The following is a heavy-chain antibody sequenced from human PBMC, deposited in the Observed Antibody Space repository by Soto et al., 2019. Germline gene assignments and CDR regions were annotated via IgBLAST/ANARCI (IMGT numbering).Heavy chain of an antibody. CDR3: ASGSYDSSGYYSDAFDI. Sequence: ASVKVSCKASGYTFTSYDINWVRQATGQGLEWMGWMNPNSGNTGYAQKFQGRVTMTRNTSISTAYMELSSLRSEDTAVYYCASGSYDSSGYYSDAFDIWGQGTMVTVS. D-gene: IGHD3-22*01. CDR2: MNPNSGNT. J-gene: IGHJ3*02. CDR1: GYTFTSYD. V-gene: IGHV1-8*01.